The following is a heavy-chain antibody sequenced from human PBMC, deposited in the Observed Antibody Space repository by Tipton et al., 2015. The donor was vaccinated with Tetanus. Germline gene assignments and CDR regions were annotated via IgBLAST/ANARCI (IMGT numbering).Heavy chain of an antibody. CDR1: GFTFSGSA. D-gene: IGHD2-15*01. V-gene: IGHV3-73*01. Sequence: QLVQSGGGLVQPGGSLKLSCAASGFTFSGSAMHWVRQASGKGLEWVGRIRTKANSYATAYAASVEGRFTISRDNSKNTLYLQMNSLRAEDTAVYYCAKSHGYCSGGSCYYYYGMDVWAKGPRSPSP. CDR3: AKSHGYCSGGSCYYYYGMDV. CDR2: IRTKANSYAT. J-gene: IGHJ6*02.